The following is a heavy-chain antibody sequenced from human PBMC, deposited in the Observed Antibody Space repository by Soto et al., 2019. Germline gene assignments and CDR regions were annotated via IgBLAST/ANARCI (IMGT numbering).Heavy chain of an antibody. J-gene: IGHJ1*01. CDR3: VKDESINWYSGHFRH. CDR2: INWDSGSI. Sequence: LRLSCAASGFTFDDYAMHWVRQVPGKGLEWVSGINWDSGSIGYGDSVKGRFAISRDNAKNSLHLQMNSLSAEDTAFYYCVKDESINWYSGHFRHWGQGTLVTVSS. D-gene: IGHD6-13*01. V-gene: IGHV3-9*01. CDR1: GFTFDDYA.